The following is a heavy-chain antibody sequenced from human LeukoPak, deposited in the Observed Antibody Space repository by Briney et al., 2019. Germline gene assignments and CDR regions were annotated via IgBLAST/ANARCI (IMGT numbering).Heavy chain of an antibody. CDR2: INHSGST. V-gene: IGHV4-34*01. CDR3: AREYFQYQLLSVHWFDP. Sequence: PSETLSLTCAVYGGSFSGYYWSWIRQPPGKGLEWIGEINHSGSTNYNPSLKSRVTISVDTSKNQFSLKLSSVTAADTAVYYCAREYFQYQLLSVHWFDPWGQGTLVTVSS. D-gene: IGHD2-2*01. J-gene: IGHJ5*02. CDR1: GGSFSGYY.